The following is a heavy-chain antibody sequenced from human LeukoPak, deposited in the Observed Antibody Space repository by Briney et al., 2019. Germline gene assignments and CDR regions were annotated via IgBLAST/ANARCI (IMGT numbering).Heavy chain of an antibody. CDR3: ARGYRYNWRFDY. V-gene: IGHV4-61*01. D-gene: IGHD1-1*01. CDR2: IGYSRTT. CDR1: GGSVRRDSNY. Sequence: SGTLSLTCTVSGGSVRRDSNYWSWIRKPPATGLKWIGYIGYSRTTDYNRCLKIGGSMSLGMCKNEISLKLDSVTAADTAVYYCARGYRYNWRFDYWGQGTLVTVSS. J-gene: IGHJ4*02.